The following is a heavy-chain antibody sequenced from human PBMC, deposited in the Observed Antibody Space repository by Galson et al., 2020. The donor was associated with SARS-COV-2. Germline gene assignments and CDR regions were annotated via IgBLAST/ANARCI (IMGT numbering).Heavy chain of an antibody. Sequence: SETLSLTCTVSGVSISSGDYYYWSWIRQPPGRGLEWIGYISNSGSTHYNPSLESRVTISVDTSKNHFSLKLSSVSAADTAVYYCARWYSGTCPDCYFDLWGRGTLVTVSS. V-gene: IGHV4-30-4*01. CDR2: ISNSGST. CDR3: ARWYSGTCPDCYFDL. D-gene: IGHD1-26*01. J-gene: IGHJ2*01. CDR1: GVSISSGDYYY.